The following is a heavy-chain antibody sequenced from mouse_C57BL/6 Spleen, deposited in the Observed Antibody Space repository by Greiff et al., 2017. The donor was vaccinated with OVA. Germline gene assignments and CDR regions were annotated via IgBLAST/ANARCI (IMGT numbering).Heavy chain of an antibody. D-gene: IGHD2-5*01. V-gene: IGHV1-52*01. CDR3: ARLRSNSIFSDY. CDR1: GYTFTSYW. CDR2: IDPSDSET. J-gene: IGHJ2*01. Sequence: QVQLQQPGAELVRPGSSVKLSCKASGYTFTSYWMHWVKQRPIQGLEWIGNIDPSDSETHYNQKFKDKATLTVDKSSSTAYMQLSSLTSEDSAVYYCARLRSNSIFSDYWGQGTTLTVSS.